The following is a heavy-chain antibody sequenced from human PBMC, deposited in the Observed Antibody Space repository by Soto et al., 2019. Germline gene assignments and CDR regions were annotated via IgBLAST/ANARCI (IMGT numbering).Heavy chain of an antibody. Sequence: SETLSLTCTVSGGSISSYYWSWIRQPPGKGLEWIGYIYYSGSTNYNPSLKSRVTISVDTSKNQFSLKLSSVTAADTAVYYCARVDFWSGYAWFDPWGQGTLVTVSS. D-gene: IGHD3-3*01. J-gene: IGHJ5*02. CDR1: GGSISSYY. CDR3: ARVDFWSGYAWFDP. V-gene: IGHV4-59*01. CDR2: IYYSGST.